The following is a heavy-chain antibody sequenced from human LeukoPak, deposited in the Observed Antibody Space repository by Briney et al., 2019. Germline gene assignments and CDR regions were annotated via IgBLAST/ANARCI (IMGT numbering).Heavy chain of an antibody. D-gene: IGHD6-6*01. J-gene: IGHJ4*02. CDR2: ISSSTIYT. V-gene: IGHV3-21*01. CDR3: ARSSDEYSTSWGYLDY. CDR1: GFTFSSYS. Sequence: PGGSLRLSCAASGFTFSSYSMNWVRQAPGKGLEWVSFISSSTIYTYYSDSVKGRFTISRDNAKNSLYLQMNSLRAEDTAVYYCARSSDEYSTSWGYLDYWGQGTLVIVSS.